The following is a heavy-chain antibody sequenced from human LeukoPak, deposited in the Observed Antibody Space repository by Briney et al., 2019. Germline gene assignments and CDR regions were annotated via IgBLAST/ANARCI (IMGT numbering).Heavy chain of an antibody. D-gene: IGHD6-19*01. CDR2: ISSSGSTI. J-gene: IGHJ3*02. CDR3: ARDGYSGGWPFRTSHDDAFDI. V-gene: IGHV3-11*01. CDR1: GFTFSDYY. Sequence: PGGSLRLSCAASGFTFSDYYMSWIRQAPGKGLEWVSYISSSGSTIYYADSVKGRFTISRDNAKNSLYLQMNSLRAEDTAVYYCARDGYSGGWPFRTSHDDAFDIWGQGTMVTVSS.